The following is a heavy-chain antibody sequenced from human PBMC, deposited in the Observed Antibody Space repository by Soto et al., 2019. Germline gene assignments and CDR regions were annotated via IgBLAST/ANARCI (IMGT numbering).Heavy chain of an antibody. J-gene: IGHJ4*02. D-gene: IGHD5-12*01. CDR1: GGSLSGYY. V-gene: IGHV4-34*01. CDR3: ARGQEGVVATH. CDR2: VKDGGHT. Sequence: QVRLQQWGAGLLKPSETLTLNCAVTGGSLSGYYWSWIRQPPGKGLEWIGEVKDGGHTNYSPSLRGRVTISSDTSNNQFSLRLNSVTAADTGVYYCARGQEGVVATHWDQGSQVTVSS.